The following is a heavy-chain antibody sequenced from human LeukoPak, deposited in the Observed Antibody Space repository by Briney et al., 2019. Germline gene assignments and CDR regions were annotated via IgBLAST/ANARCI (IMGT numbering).Heavy chain of an antibody. CDR2: IYTSGST. Sequence: SQTLSLTCTVSGGSISSGSYYWSWIRQPAGKGLEWIGRIYTSGSTNYNPSLKSRVTISVDTSKNQFSLKLSSVTAADTAVYYCARTTMVRGTYYMDVWGKGTTVTISS. CDR1: GGSISSGSYY. J-gene: IGHJ6*03. CDR3: ARTTMVRGTYYMDV. D-gene: IGHD3-10*01. V-gene: IGHV4-61*02.